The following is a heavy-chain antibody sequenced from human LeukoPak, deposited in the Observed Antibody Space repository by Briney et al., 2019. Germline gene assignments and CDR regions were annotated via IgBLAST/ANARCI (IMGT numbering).Heavy chain of an antibody. J-gene: IGHJ4*02. CDR3: MRGTWGVVLDY. V-gene: IGHV1-18*01. CDR2: ISGGKGDT. D-gene: IGHD3-3*01. CDR1: GYTFSMHG. Sequence: ASVTVSCKASGYTFSMHGMTWVRQAPGQGLEWMGWISGGKGDTKYAQNLQGRVTMTTEANTAYMELRSLTSDDTAVYYCMRGTWGVVLDYWGQGTPVTVSS.